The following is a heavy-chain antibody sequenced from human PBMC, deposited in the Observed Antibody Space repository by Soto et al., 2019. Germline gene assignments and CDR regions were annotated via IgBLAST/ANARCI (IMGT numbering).Heavy chain of an antibody. Sequence: ETLSLTCTVSGGSISGYYWSWIRQPPGKGLEWIGYMYNTGSTVYNPSFKSRVTISVDTSKNLFSLKLSSVTAADTAVYYCARSVGATFLDFWGQGTLVTVSS. D-gene: IGHD1-26*01. CDR2: MYNTGST. CDR1: GGSISGYY. V-gene: IGHV4-59*01. J-gene: IGHJ4*02. CDR3: ARSVGATFLDF.